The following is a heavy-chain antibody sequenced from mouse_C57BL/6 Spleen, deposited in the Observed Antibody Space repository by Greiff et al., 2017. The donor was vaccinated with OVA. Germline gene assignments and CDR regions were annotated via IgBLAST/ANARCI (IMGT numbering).Heavy chain of an antibody. CDR2: IWRGGST. Sequence: VQLQQSGPGLVQPSQSLSITCTVSGFSLTSYGVHWVRQSPGKGLEWLGVIWRGGSTDYYAAFMSGLGTTKDNSKGRVFLKMNSLQADDTARYYCAKDDYDGFAYWGQGTLVTVSA. D-gene: IGHD2-4*01. CDR3: AKDDYDGFAY. J-gene: IGHJ3*01. V-gene: IGHV2-5*01. CDR1: GFSLTSYG.